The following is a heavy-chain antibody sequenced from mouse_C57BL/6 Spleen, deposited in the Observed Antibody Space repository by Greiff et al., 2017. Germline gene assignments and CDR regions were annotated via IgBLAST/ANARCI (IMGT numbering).Heavy chain of an antibody. D-gene: IGHD2-5*01. J-gene: IGHJ3*01. V-gene: IGHV5-12*01. CDR1: GFTFSDYS. Sequence: EVKLVESGGGLVQPGGSLKLSCAASGFTFSDYSMYWVRQTPEKRLEWVAYISTGGGSTYYPDTVKGRFIISRDNAKNTLNLQSSRLKSEDTAMYYCAGRSYRNYAWFAYWGQGTLVTVSA. CDR2: ISTGGGST. CDR3: AGRSYRNYAWFAY.